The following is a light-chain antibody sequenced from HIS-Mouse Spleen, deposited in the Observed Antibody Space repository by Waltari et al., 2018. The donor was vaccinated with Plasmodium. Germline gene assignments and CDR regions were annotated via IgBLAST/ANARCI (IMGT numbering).Light chain of an antibody. J-gene: IGKJ1*01. CDR2: GAS. V-gene: IGKV3-15*01. CDR1: QSVSSN. CDR3: QQYNNWPRGT. Sequence: EIVMTQSPATLSVSPGERATLSCRASQSVSSNLAWYQQKPGQAPRLLIYGASTRATVIPARFSGSGSETEFTLTISSMQSEDFAVYYCQQYNNWPRGTFGQGTKVEIK.